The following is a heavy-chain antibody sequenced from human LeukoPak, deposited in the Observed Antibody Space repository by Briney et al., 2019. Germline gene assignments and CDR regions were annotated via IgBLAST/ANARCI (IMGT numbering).Heavy chain of an antibody. CDR2: MNPNTGRT. CDR3: ARLSQTPDYYSCGGYYYLGY. V-gene: IGHV1-8*01. D-gene: IGHD2-21*02. CDR1: RYTFSSCD. J-gene: IGHJ4*02. Sequence: ASVKVSSKASRYTFSSCDINWVREAAGQGLEWMGWMNPNTGRTGFAQKFQGRLTMTRDTSISTAYMELSSLRSEDTAVYYCARLSQTPDYYSCGGYYYLGYWGQGTPVPVSS.